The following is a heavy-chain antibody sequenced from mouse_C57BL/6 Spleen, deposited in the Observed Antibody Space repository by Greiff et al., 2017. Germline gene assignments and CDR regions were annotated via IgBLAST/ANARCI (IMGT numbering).Heavy chain of an antibody. CDR1: GYSITSGYY. V-gene: IGHV3-6*01. J-gene: IGHJ3*01. D-gene: IGHD4-1*01. Sequence: EVKLMESGPGLVKPSQSLSLTCSVTGYSITSGYYWNWIRQFPGNKLEWMGYISYDGSNNYNPSLKNRISITRDTSKNQFFLKLNSVTTEDTATYYCARERGTGPFAYWGQGTLVTVSA. CDR3: ARERGTGPFAY. CDR2: ISYDGSN.